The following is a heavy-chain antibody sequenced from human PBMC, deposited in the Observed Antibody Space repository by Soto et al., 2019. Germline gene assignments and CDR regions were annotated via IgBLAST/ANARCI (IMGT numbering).Heavy chain of an antibody. CDR1: GFTFSSYA. J-gene: IGHJ4*01. D-gene: IGHD6-13*01. CDR2: IAFDGSNE. Sequence: GGSLRLSCAASGFTFSSYALHWVRQAPGKGLEWVSSIAFDGSNEYYADSVKGRFTISRDSSKNTVYLQLNSLRTEDTAVYYCAKTLHHSRTGDVFYCWG. V-gene: IGHV3-30-3*01. CDR3: AKTLHHSRTGDVFYC.